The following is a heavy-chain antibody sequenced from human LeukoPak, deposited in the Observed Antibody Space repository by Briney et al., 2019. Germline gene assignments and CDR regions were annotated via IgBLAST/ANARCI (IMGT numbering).Heavy chain of an antibody. CDR3: VKGAGSFPDKSDF. V-gene: IGHV3-23*01. Sequence: GGSLRLSCAASGFTFSIYAMGWVRQAPGKGLEWVSAVSGSGGTTYYADSVKGRFTITRDNSKNTLYLQMNSLRAEDTAVYYCVKGAGSFPDKSDFWGQGVLVTVSS. CDR2: VSGSGGTT. J-gene: IGHJ4*02. CDR1: GFTFSIYA. D-gene: IGHD6-6*01.